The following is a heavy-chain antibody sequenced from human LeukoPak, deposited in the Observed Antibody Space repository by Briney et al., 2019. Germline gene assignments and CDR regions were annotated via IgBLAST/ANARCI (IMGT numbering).Heavy chain of an antibody. CDR2: ISAYNGNT. J-gene: IGHJ4*02. Sequence: VASVKVSCKASGYTFTSYGISWVRQAPGQGLEWMGWISAYNGNTNYAQKLQGRVTMTTDTSTSTAYMELRSLRSDDTAVYYCARDSSGYYSSNFDYWGQGTLVTVSS. D-gene: IGHD3-22*01. CDR3: ARDSSGYYSSNFDY. CDR1: GYTFTSYG. V-gene: IGHV1-18*01.